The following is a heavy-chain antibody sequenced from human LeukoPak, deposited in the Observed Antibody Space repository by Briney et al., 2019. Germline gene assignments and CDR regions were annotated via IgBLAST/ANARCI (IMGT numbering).Heavy chain of an antibody. D-gene: IGHD2-8*01. CDR1: GYTFTSYY. V-gene: IGHV1-46*01. Sequence: GASVKVSCKASGYTFTSYYMHWVRQAPGQGLEWMGIINPSGGSTSYAQKFQGRVTMTRDTSTSTVYMELSSLRSEDTAVYYCAREAREYCTNGVCYASDYWGQGTLVTVSS. CDR2: INPSGGST. J-gene: IGHJ4*02. CDR3: AREAREYCTNGVCYASDY.